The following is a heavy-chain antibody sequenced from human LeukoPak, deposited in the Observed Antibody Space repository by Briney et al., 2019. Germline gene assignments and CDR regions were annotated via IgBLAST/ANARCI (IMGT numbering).Heavy chain of an antibody. CDR2: IKQDGSEK. CDR1: GFTFSSYW. CDR3: ARDLTLYSSSWYWSGRSWFDP. Sequence: GGSLRLSCAASGFTFSSYWMNWVRQAPGKGLEWEADIKQDGSEKYYVDSVKGRFTVSRDNAKNSLYLQMNSLRAEDTAVYYCARDLTLYSSSWYWSGRSWFDPWGQGTLVTVSS. V-gene: IGHV3-7*01. J-gene: IGHJ5*02. D-gene: IGHD6-13*01.